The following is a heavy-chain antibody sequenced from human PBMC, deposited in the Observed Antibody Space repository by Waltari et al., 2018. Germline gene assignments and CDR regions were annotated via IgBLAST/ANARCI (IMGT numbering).Heavy chain of an antibody. Sequence: QVQLQQWGAGLLKPSETLSLTCAVYGGSFRGYYWSWIRQPPGKGLVWHGEINHSGSPNYSPSLKSRVTIAVDTSKNQFSLKLSSVTAADTAVYYCARGPGWLPFDYWGQGTLVTVSS. CDR1: GGSFRGYY. D-gene: IGHD6-19*01. J-gene: IGHJ4*02. CDR2: INHSGSP. V-gene: IGHV4-34*01. CDR3: ARGPGWLPFDY.